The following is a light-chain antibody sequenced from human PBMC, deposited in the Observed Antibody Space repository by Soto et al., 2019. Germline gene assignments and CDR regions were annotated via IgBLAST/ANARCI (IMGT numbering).Light chain of an antibody. J-gene: IGKJ2*01. CDR2: GAS. Sequence: EIVLTQSPGTLSLSPGERATLSCRASQSVSSSYLAWYQQKPGQAPRLLIYGASSRATGIPDRFSGSGSGTDFTLTIIRLEPEDFAVYYCQHYDNSPPMYTFGQGTKLEIK. V-gene: IGKV3-20*01. CDR3: QHYDNSPPMYT. CDR1: QSVSSSY.